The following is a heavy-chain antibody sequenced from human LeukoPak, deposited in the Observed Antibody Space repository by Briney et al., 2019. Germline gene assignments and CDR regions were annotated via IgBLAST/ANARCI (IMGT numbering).Heavy chain of an antibody. CDR2: INPNSGGT. V-gene: IGHV1-2*02. Sequence: ASVKVSCKASGYTFTGYYIHWVRQAPGQGLAWMGWINPNSGGTDYALKFQGRVTMTRDTSISTAYMELSRLRSDDTAVYYCARDLIPPNGMDVWGQGTTVTVSS. J-gene: IGHJ6*02. CDR3: ARDLIPPNGMDV. D-gene: IGHD2-21*01. CDR1: GYTFTGYY.